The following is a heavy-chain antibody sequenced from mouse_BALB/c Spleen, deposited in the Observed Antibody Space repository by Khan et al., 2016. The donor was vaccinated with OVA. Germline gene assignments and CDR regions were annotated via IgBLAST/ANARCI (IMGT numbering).Heavy chain of an antibody. J-gene: IGHJ3*01. CDR3: ARGGYGGFAY. CDR1: GYTFSSYW. CDR2: IFPGSVST. Sequence: VQLQQSGGDLMKPGASVKISCKATGYTFSSYWIEWVKQRPGHGLEWIGQIFPGSVSTTYNEKFKGKATFTADTSSNTAYMQLRSLTSEDSAVYYCARGGYGGFAYWGQGTLVTVSA. D-gene: IGHD2-2*01. V-gene: IGHV1-9*01.